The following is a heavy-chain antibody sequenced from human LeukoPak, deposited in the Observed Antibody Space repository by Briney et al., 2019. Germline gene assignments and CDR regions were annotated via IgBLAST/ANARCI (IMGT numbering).Heavy chain of an antibody. CDR1: GGSISSGGYS. CDR3: ARDYYDSSGYSGGMDV. V-gene: IGHV4-30-2*01. D-gene: IGHD3-22*01. CDR2: IYHSGST. Sequence: SQTLSLTCAVSGGSISSGGYSWRWIRQPPGKGLVWIGYIYHSGSTYYNPSLKSRVTISVDRSKNQFSLKLSSVTAADTAVYYCARDYYDSSGYSGGMDVWGQGTTVTVSS. J-gene: IGHJ6*02.